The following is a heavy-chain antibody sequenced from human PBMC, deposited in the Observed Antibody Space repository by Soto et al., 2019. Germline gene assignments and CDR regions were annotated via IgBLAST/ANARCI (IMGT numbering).Heavy chain of an antibody. D-gene: IGHD3-22*01. CDR1: GFTFSNYA. V-gene: IGHV3-23*01. CDR2: IGYSGGDP. Sequence: VGSLRLSCTDSGFTFSNYAMTWVRQAPGKGLDWVSVIGYSGGDPRYAESVKGRFTISRDNSKNTLFLQMDSLRAEDTAMYYCAKYYDNSGHVPLRAFDIWGQGTMVTVSS. J-gene: IGHJ3*02. CDR3: AKYYDNSGHVPLRAFDI.